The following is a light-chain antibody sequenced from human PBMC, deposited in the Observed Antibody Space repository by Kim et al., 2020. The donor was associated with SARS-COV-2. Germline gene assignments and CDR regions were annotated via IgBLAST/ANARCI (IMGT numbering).Light chain of an antibody. CDR1: SLRSYY. CDR2: GKN. Sequence: VALGQTVRITCQGDSLRSYYASWYQQKPGQAPILLIYGKNNRPSGIPDRFSGSSSGNTASLTITGTQAGDEADYYCNSRDTNDIVLFGGGTKLTVL. J-gene: IGLJ2*01. V-gene: IGLV3-19*01. CDR3: NSRDTNDIVL.